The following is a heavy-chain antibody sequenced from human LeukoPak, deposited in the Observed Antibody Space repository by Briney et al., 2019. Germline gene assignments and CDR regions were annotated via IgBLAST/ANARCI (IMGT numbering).Heavy chain of an antibody. Sequence: GGSLRLSCAASGFTFSSYAMSWIRQAPGKGLEWVSYISSSGSTIYYADSVKGRFTISRDNAKNSLYLQMNSLRAEDTAVYYCARGGWFGETPFDYWGQGTLVTVSS. CDR1: GFTFSSYA. J-gene: IGHJ4*02. V-gene: IGHV3-11*04. CDR3: ARGGWFGETPFDY. CDR2: ISSSGSTI. D-gene: IGHD3-10*01.